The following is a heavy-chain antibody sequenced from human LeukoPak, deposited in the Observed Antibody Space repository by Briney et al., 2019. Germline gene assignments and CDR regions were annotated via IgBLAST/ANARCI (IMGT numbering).Heavy chain of an antibody. Sequence: SETLSLTCTVSGGSISSYYWSWIRQPPGKGLEWIGYINYSGSTSYNPSLKSQVTISVDTSKNQFSLRLSSVTAADTAVYYCARDVLLDYWGQGTLVTVSS. J-gene: IGHJ4*02. CDR1: GGSISSYY. CDR3: ARDVLLDY. CDR2: INYSGST. V-gene: IGHV4-59*12. D-gene: IGHD6-6*01.